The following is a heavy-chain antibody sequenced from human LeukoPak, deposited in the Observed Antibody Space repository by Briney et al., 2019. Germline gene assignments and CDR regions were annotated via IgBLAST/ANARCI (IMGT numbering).Heavy chain of an antibody. J-gene: IGHJ6*02. D-gene: IGHD5-18*01. CDR2: ISHDGSNK. V-gene: IGHV3-30*03. CDR3: ARDYFSGTAMVTTRSGYYGMDV. Sequence: GGSLRLSCAASGFTFSSYGMHWVRQAPGKGLEWVAVISHDGSNKYYADSVKGRFTISRDNAKNSLYLQMNSLRAEDTAVYYCARDYFSGTAMVTTRSGYYGMDVWGQGTTVTVSS. CDR1: GFTFSSYG.